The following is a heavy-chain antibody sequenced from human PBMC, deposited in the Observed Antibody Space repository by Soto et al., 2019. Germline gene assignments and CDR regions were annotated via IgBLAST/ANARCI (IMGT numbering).Heavy chain of an antibody. V-gene: IGHV1-69*12. CDR2: IIPMFGTT. D-gene: IGHD1-26*01. CDR3: GRDGAGMGATFDY. CDR1: GGTFSSYA. Sequence: QVQLVQSGAVVKKPGSSVKVSCKASGGTFSSYAMNWVRQAPGPGLEWMGGIIPMFGTTTYAQKFQGRVTITADESTSTVYMELTGLTSDDTAVYYCGRDGAGMGATFDYWGQRTLVTVSS. J-gene: IGHJ4*02.